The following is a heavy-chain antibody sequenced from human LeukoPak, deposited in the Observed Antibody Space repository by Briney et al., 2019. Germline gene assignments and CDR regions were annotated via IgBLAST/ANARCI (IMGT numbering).Heavy chain of an antibody. CDR1: SGSISSYY. CDR3: ARNRDGYNSFDY. V-gene: IGHV4-59*06. CDR2: IYYSGSS. D-gene: IGHD5-24*01. J-gene: IGHJ4*02. Sequence: SETLSLTCTVSSGSISSYYWTWIRQPPGKGLEWIGYIYYSGSSYYNPSLRSRVTISVDTSKNHFSLKLSSVTAADTAVYYCARNRDGYNSFDYWGQGTLVTVSS.